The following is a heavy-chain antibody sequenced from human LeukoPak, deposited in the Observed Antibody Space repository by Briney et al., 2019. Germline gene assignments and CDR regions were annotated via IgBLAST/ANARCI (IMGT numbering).Heavy chain of an antibody. J-gene: IGHJ4*02. V-gene: IGHV3-30*04. D-gene: IGHD6-13*01. CDR3: AISSTGSSWYHSFDY. CDR2: ISYDGSSK. Sequence: GRSLRLSCAASGFTFSSYAMHWVRQAPGKGLEWVAVISYDGSSKYYADSVKGRFTISRDNSKNTLYLQMNSLRAEDTAVYYCAISSTGSSWYHSFDYWGQGTLVTVSS. CDR1: GFTFSSYA.